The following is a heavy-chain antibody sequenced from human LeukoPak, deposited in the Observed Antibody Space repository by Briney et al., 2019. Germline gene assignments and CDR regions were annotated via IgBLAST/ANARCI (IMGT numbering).Heavy chain of an antibody. D-gene: IGHD4-23*01. J-gene: IGHJ4*02. Sequence: PSQTLSLTCTVSGGSISSGGYSWSWIRQHPGKGLEWIGYIYYSGSTYYNPSLKSRVTISVDTSKNQFSLKLSSVTAADTAVYYCARGFYGGNSRPFDYWGQGTLVTVSS. CDR3: ARGFYGGNSRPFDY. CDR1: GGSISSGGYS. V-gene: IGHV4-31*03. CDR2: IYYSGST.